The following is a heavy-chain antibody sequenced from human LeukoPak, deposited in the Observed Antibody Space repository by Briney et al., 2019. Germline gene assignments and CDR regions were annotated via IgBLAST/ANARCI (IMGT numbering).Heavy chain of an antibody. CDR2: ISYDGSNK. V-gene: IGHV3-30-3*01. CDR3: ARDFRGTAYFDY. D-gene: IGHD3-10*01. Sequence: GRSLRLSCAASGFTFSSYAMPWVRQAPGKGLEWVAVISYDGSNKYYADSVKGRFTISRDNSKNTLYLQMNSLRAEDTAVYYCARDFRGTAYFDYWGQGTLVTVSS. CDR1: GFTFSSYA. J-gene: IGHJ4*02.